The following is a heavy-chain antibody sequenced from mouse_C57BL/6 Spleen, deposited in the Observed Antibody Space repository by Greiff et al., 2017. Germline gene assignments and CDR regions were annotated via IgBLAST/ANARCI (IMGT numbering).Heavy chain of an antibody. J-gene: IGHJ3*01. CDR2: IRNNDNGYTT. CDR1: GFTFTDYY. Sequence: EVKVVESGGGLVQPGGSLSLSCAASGFTFTDYYMSWVRQPPGKALEWLGFIRNNDNGYTTEYSASVKGRFTISRDNSQTILYLQMNAMRAEDSATFYCARYVSIYYGYYGFAYWGQGTLVTVSA. CDR3: ARYVSIYYGYYGFAY. V-gene: IGHV7-3*01. D-gene: IGHD2-1*01.